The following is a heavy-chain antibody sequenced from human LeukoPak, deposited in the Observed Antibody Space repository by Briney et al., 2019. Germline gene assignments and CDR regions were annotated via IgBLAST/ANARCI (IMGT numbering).Heavy chain of an antibody. CDR2: GSSSSSFI. CDR1: GFTFNSHS. V-gene: IGHV3-21*01. J-gene: IGHJ6*02. Sequence: GGSLRLSCAASGFTFNSHSMSWVRQAPGKGLEWVSSGSSSSSFIYYVDSVKGRFTISRDNAKNSLYLQMNSLRAEDTAVYYCARGDRSGGPYGMDGWGQGTTVTVSS. D-gene: IGHD5-12*01. CDR3: ARGDRSGGPYGMDG.